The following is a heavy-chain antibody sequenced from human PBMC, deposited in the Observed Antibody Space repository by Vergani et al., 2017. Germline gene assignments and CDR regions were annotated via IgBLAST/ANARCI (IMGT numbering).Heavy chain of an antibody. CDR2: ISYDGSNK. V-gene: IGHV3-30*18. D-gene: IGHD4-11*01. CDR3: AKDXSNYGVKGYYYMDV. Sequence: QVQLVESGGGVVQPGRSLRLSCAASGFTFSSYGMHWVRQAPGKGLEWVADISYDGSNKYYVDSVKGRFTISRDNSKNTLYLQMNSLRAEDTDVYYCAKDXSNYGVKGYYYMDVWGKGTTVTVSS. CDR1: GFTFSSYG. J-gene: IGHJ6*03.